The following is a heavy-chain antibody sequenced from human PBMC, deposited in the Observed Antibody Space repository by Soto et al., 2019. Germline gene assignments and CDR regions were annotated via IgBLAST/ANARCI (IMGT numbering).Heavy chain of an antibody. CDR3: AKVRGHIYGYPMDN. CDR1: EFTFSSYA. V-gene: IGHV3-30-3*02. Sequence: QVQLVESGGGVVQPGRSLRLSCAASEFTFSSYAMHWVRQPPGKGLDGVALISYDGSNKDYADSVKGRFTISRDKSKNPLYLQMNRLRAEATAVYHCAKVRGHIYGYPMDNWGQGTLLTVSS. D-gene: IGHD5-18*01. J-gene: IGHJ4*02. CDR2: ISYDGSNK.